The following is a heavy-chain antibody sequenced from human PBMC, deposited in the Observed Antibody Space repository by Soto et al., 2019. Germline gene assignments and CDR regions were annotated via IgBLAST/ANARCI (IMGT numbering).Heavy chain of an antibody. V-gene: IGHV1-69*13. Sequence: VASVKVSCKASGGTFSSYAISCVRQAPGQGLEWMGGIIPIFGTANYAQKFQGRVTITADESTSTAYMELSSLRSEDTAVYYCARQNYDFWSGYSVYYGMDVWGQGTTVTVSS. CDR1: GGTFSSYA. CDR2: IIPIFGTA. D-gene: IGHD3-3*01. J-gene: IGHJ6*02. CDR3: ARQNYDFWSGYSVYYGMDV.